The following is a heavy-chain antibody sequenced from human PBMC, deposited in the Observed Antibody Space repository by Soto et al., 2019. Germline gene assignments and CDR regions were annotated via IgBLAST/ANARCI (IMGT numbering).Heavy chain of an antibody. J-gene: IGHJ4*02. D-gene: IGHD1-1*01. CDR2: INWNGESS. V-gene: IGHV3-20*04. Sequence: GGSLRLSCAVSGFTFENHGMSWVRRAPGKGLEWLSGINWNGESSVYADSVKGRFTISRDNAKNSLYLQMNSLRAEDTAFYYCVRVKTRNNVYYFDSWGQGTLVTVSS. CDR1: GFTFENHG. CDR3: VRVKTRNNVYYFDS.